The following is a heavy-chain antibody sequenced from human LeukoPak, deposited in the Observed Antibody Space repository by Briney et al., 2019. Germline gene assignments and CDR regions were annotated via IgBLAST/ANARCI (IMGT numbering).Heavy chain of an antibody. Sequence: SETLSLTCAVYDGSFSDYFWTWIRQSPGKGLEWIGEIYHSGSTNYSPSLKSRVTISVDTSKNQFSLKLSSVTAADTAVYYCARTVYDSSGYLYYFDYWGQGTLVTVSS. V-gene: IGHV4-34*01. CDR3: ARTVYDSSGYLYYFDY. CDR1: DGSFSDYF. CDR2: IYHSGST. D-gene: IGHD3-22*01. J-gene: IGHJ4*02.